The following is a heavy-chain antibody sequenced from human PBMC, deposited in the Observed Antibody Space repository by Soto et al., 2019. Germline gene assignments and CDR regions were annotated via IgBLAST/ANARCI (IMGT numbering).Heavy chain of an antibody. J-gene: IGHJ5*02. V-gene: IGHV4-61*01. CDR1: GGSVSSGSYY. CDR2: IYYSGST. CDR3: ARGGYCSGGSCGRFDP. Sequence: QVQLQESGPGLVKPSETLSLTCTVSGGSVSSGSYYWSWIRQPPGKGLEWIGYIYYSGSTNYNPSLKSRVTISVDTSKNQFSLKLSSVTAADTAVYYCARGGYCSGGSCGRFDPWGQGTLVTVSS. D-gene: IGHD2-15*01.